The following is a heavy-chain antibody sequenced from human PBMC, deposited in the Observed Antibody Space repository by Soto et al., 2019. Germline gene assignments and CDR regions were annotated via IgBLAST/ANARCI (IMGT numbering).Heavy chain of an antibody. D-gene: IGHD1-26*01. CDR3: ARVGASDGWFDP. CDR2: IIPILGIA. Sequence: QVQLVQSGAEVKKPGSSVKVSCKASGGAFSSYTISWVRQAPGQGLEWMGRIIPILGIANYAQKFQGRVTITADKSTSTASMELSSLRSEDTAVYYCARVGASDGWFDPWGQGTLVTVSS. J-gene: IGHJ5*02. V-gene: IGHV1-69*02. CDR1: GGAFSSYT.